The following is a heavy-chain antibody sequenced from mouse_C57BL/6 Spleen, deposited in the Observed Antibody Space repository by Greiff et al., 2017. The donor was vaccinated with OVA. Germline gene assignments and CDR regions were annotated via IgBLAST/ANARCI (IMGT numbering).Heavy chain of an antibody. CDR1: GYSITSGYY. CDR2: ISYDGSN. D-gene: IGHD3-2*02. V-gene: IGHV3-6*01. CDR3: ARGSSGYVWFAY. J-gene: IGHJ3*01. Sequence: ESGPGLVKPSQSLSLTCSVTGYSITSGYYWNWIRQFPGNKLEWMGYISYDGSNNYNPSLKNRISITRDTSKNQFFLKLNSVTTEDTATYYCARGSSGYVWFAYGGQGTLVTVSA.